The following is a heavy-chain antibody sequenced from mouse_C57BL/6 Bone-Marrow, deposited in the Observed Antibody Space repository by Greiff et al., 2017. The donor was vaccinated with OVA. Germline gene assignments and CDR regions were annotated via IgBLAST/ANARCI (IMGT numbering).Heavy chain of an antibody. CDR1: GYSITSGYY. J-gene: IGHJ2*01. D-gene: IGHD4-1*01. Sequence: ESGPGLVKPSQSLSLTCSVTGYSITSGYYWNWIRQFPGNKLEWMCYISYDGSNNYNPSLKNRISITRDTSKNKFFLKLNSVTTEDTATYYCASSANWDGFDYWGQGTTLTVSS. V-gene: IGHV3-6*01. CDR2: ISYDGSN. CDR3: ASSANWDGFDY.